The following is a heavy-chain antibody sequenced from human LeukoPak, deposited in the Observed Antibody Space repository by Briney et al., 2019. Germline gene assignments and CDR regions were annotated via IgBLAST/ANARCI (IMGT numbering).Heavy chain of an antibody. D-gene: IGHD6-6*01. CDR1: GGSFSGYY. CDR3: ATSEYSSSSMFDY. J-gene: IGHJ4*02. Sequence: SETLSLTCAAYGGSFSGYYWSWIRQPPGKGLEWIGEINHSGSTNYNPSLKSRVTISVDTSKNQVSLKLSSVTAADTAVYYCATSEYSSSSMFDYWGQGTLVTVSS. CDR2: INHSGST. V-gene: IGHV4-34*01.